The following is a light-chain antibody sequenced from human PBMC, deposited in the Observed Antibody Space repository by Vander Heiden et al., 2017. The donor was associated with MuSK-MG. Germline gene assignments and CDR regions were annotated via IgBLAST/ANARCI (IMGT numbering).Light chain of an antibody. CDR1: QNVVNY. CDR3: QQSDSTPLT. Sequence: DIQMTQSHSSLSASVGDRVTITCRAGQNVVNYLNWFQQKPGKAPTLLIHTASRLQSGVPSRFSGSGSGTDFTLTINRLQPEDVATYYCQQSDSTPLTFGGGTKVDIK. CDR2: TAS. V-gene: IGKV1-39*01. J-gene: IGKJ4*01.